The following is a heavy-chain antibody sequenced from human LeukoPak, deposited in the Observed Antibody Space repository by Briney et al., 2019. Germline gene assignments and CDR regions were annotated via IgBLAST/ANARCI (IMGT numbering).Heavy chain of an antibody. CDR2: ISSSSSYI. CDR3: ASLYGSYYDFWSGDY. D-gene: IGHD3-3*01. J-gene: IGHJ4*02. Sequence: PGGSLRLYCAASGFTFSSYSMNWVRQAPGKGLEWVSSISSSSSYIYYADSVKGRFTISRDNAKNSLYLQMNSLRAEDTAVYYCASLYGSYYDFWSGDYWGQGTLVTVSS. V-gene: IGHV3-21*01. CDR1: GFTFSSYS.